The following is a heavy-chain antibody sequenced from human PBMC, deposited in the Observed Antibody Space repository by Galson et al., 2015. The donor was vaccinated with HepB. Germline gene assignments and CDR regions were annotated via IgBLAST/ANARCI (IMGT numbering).Heavy chain of an antibody. D-gene: IGHD6-13*01. CDR3: ARDPSIAAAGMFAGWFDP. J-gene: IGHJ5*02. CDR1: GYSFTSYW. CDR2: IDPSDSYT. V-gene: IGHV5-10-1*01. Sequence: QSGAEMKKPGESLRISCKGSGYSFTSYWISWVRQMPGKGLEWMGRIDPSDSYTNYSPSFQGHVTISADKSISTAYLQWSSLKASDTAMYYCARDPSIAAAGMFAGWFDPWGQGTLVTVSS.